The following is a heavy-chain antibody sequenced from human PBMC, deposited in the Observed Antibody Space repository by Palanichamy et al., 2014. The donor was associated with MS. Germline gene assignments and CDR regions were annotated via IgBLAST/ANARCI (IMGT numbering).Heavy chain of an antibody. V-gene: IGHV1-3*01. CDR1: GYTFTTYS. D-gene: IGHD3-10*01. CDR3: VRDHYGITTPVTMAFDM. CDR2: TNPGDGNT. J-gene: IGHJ3*02. Sequence: QVQLVQSGAEVKTPGASVKLSCKASGYTFTTYSMHWVRQAPGQRPEWMGWTNPGDGNTEYSQKFQGRVTITSDTSASVTYMELSSLRSEDMALYYCVRDHYGITTPVTMAFDMWGPGTMVTVSS.